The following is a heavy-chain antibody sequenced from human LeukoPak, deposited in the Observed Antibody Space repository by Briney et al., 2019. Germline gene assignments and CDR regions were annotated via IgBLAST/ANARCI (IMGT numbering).Heavy chain of an antibody. CDR1: GGSISSSSYY. Sequence: SETLSLTCTVSGGSISSSSYYWGWIRQPPGKGLEWIGSIYYSGSTYYNPSLKSRVTISVDTSKNQFSLKLSSVTAADTAVYYCARHMGEADFWSGYRGYYFDYWGQGTLVTVSS. V-gene: IGHV4-39*01. CDR3: ARHMGEADFWSGYRGYYFDY. J-gene: IGHJ4*02. CDR2: IYYSGST. D-gene: IGHD3-3*01.